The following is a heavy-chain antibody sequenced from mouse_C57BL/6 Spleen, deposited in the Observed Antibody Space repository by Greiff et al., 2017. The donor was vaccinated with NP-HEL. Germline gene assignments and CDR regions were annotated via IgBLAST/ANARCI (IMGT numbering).Heavy chain of an antibody. J-gene: IGHJ2*01. CDR3: ATESLGSLDY. CDR1: GFTFSSYT. Sequence: EVNLVESGGGLVKPGGSLKLSCAASGFTFSSYTMSWVRQTPEKRLEWVATISGGGGNTYHPDGVKGRFTISRDNAKNTLYLQMSSLRSEDTALYYCATESLGSLDYWGQGTTLTVSS. CDR2: ISGGGGNT. D-gene: IGHD4-1*01. V-gene: IGHV5-9*01.